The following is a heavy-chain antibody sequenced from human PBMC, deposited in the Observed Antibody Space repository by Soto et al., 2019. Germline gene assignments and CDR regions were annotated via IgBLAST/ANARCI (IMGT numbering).Heavy chain of an antibody. D-gene: IGHD1-7*01. V-gene: IGHV3-30*18. CDR3: AKDRLGGWNYFIG. J-gene: IGHJ4*02. CDR1: GVPLSSDG. CDR2: ISYDGSNK. Sequence: GGSLRLSLAASGVPLSSDGIHLGRQGPGKGRGWLAVISYDGSNKYYADSVKGRFTISRDNSKNTLYLQMNSLRAEDTAVYYCAKDRLGGWNYFIGWSQGTLVTVSS.